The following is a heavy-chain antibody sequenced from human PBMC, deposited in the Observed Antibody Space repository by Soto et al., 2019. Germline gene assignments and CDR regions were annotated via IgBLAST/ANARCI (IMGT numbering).Heavy chain of an antibody. CDR2: IYYSGST. Sequence: QLQLQESGPGLVKPSETLSLTCTVSGGSISSSSYYWGWIRQPPGKGLEWIGSIYYSGSTYYNPSPKTRVPISLDTSKNQFPLTLSSVTAADTAVYYCARHVGGLLAVVPAVPALWFHPWGQGTLVTVSS. CDR1: GGSISSSSYY. CDR3: ARHVGGLLAVVPAVPALWFHP. J-gene: IGHJ5*02. D-gene: IGHD2-2*01. V-gene: IGHV4-39*01.